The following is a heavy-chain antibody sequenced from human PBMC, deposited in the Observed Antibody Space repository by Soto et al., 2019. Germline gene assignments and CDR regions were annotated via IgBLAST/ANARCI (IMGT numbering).Heavy chain of an antibody. V-gene: IGHV3-23*01. Sequence: EVQLLESGGGLVQPGGSLRLSCAASGFTFSTYAMSWVRQAPGKVLEWVSAISGTGGSTYYADSVKGRFTISRDNSKNTLYLQMNSLRAEDTAVYYCAKNWDTTSSSSSHWGQGTLVTVSS. CDR3: AKNWDTTSSSSSH. CDR2: ISGTGGST. J-gene: IGHJ4*02. CDR1: GFTFSTYA. D-gene: IGHD6-6*01.